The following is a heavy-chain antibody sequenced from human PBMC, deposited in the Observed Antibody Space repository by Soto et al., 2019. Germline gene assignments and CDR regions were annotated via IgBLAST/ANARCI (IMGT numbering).Heavy chain of an antibody. Sequence: PGESLKISCKGSGYSFTSYWISWVRQMPGKGLEWMGRIDPSDSYTNYSPSFQGHVTISADKSISTAYLQWSSLKASDTAMYYCARHPSSEDKYSSSWYISFDPWGQGTLVTVSS. CDR2: IDPSDSYT. J-gene: IGHJ5*02. V-gene: IGHV5-10-1*01. D-gene: IGHD6-13*01. CDR3: ARHPSSEDKYSSSWYISFDP. CDR1: GYSFTSYW.